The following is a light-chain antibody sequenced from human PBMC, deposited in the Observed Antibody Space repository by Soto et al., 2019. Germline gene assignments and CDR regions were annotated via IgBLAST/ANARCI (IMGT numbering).Light chain of an antibody. V-gene: IGKV4-1*01. J-gene: IGKJ1*01. CDR3: RQYYSTPRT. Sequence: DILLTQSPDSLAVSLGERATINCKSSQTVLFASNNKNYLAWYQQKPGQPPKLLIYWASTRESGVPDRFSGSGSGTDFTLTISSLQAEDVAVYYCRQYYSTPRTFGQGTKGDIK. CDR1: QTVLFASNNKNY. CDR2: WAS.